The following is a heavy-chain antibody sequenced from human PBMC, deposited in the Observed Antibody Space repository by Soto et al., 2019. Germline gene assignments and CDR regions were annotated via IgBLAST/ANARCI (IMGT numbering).Heavy chain of an antibody. CDR1: GGSISNYY. J-gene: IGHJ3*01. CDR2: AYYGGNT. D-gene: IGHD5-12*01. CDR3: AKHLSAWLRMEAFDV. Sequence: QVQLQESGPGLVKPSETLSLTCTVSGGSISNYYWSWIRQPPGKGLEWIGYAYYGGNTNYNSSLRSRVSISVATSKSQFALKLNSVTDADTALYYSAKHLSAWLRMEAFDVWGPGTKVTVSS. V-gene: IGHV4-59*08.